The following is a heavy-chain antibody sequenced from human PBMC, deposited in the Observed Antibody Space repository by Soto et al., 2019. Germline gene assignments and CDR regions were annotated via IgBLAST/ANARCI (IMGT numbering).Heavy chain of an antibody. Sequence: EVQLVESGGGLVQPGRSLRLSCAASGFTFDDYAMHWVRQAPGKGLEWVSGISWNSGSIGYADSVKGRFTISRDNAKNSLYLQMTSLRAEDTALYYCAKDGGASGYGDAFDIWGQGTMVTVSS. V-gene: IGHV3-9*01. J-gene: IGHJ3*02. CDR2: ISWNSGSI. CDR3: AKDGGASGYGDAFDI. CDR1: GFTFDDYA. D-gene: IGHD5-12*01.